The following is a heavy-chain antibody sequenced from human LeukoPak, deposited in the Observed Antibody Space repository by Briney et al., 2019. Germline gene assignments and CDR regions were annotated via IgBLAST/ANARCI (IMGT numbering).Heavy chain of an antibody. CDR3: ATDISWFDP. CDR1: VGSISSSSYY. J-gene: IGHJ5*02. Sequence: SETLSLTCTVSVGSISSSSYYWGWIRQPPGKGLEWIGRISASGSTNYAPSLRSRVTMSVDTSTNQFSLKLSSVTAADTAVYYCATDISWFDPWGRGTLVTVSS. V-gene: IGHV4-39*07. CDR2: ISASGST.